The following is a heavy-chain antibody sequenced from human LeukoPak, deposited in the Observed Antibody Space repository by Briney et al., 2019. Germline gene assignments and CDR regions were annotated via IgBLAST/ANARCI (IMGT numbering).Heavy chain of an antibody. J-gene: IGHJ3*02. D-gene: IGHD2-15*01. CDR1: GGSISSYY. CDR2: IHYSGST. V-gene: IGHV4-59*01. CDR3: ARVEGYCSGGSCYSVGAFDI. Sequence: SETLSLTCTVSGGSISSYYWSWVRQPPGKGLEWIGYIHYSGSTNYNPSLKSRVTTSIDTSKNQFSLKVTSVTAADTAVYYCARVEGYCSGGSCYSVGAFDIWGQGTMVTVSS.